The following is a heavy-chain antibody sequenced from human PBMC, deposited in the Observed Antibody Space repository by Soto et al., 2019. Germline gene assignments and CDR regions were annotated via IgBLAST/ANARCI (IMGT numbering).Heavy chain of an antibody. J-gene: IGHJ6*02. CDR2: ISSSGSTI. V-gene: IGHV3-48*03. D-gene: IGHD6-6*01. CDR1: GFTFSSYA. CDR3: ARDGLSSSFPFPDGMDV. Sequence: LRLSCAASGFTFSSYAMSWVRQSPGKGLEWVSYISSSGSTIYYADSVKGRFTISRDNAKNSLYLQMNSLRAEDTAVYYCARDGLSSSFPFPDGMDVWCQGTRVTVSS.